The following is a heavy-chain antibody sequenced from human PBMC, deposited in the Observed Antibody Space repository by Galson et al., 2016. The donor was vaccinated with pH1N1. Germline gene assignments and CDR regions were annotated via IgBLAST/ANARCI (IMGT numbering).Heavy chain of an antibody. V-gene: IGHV1-69*06. CDR3: ATAGPLVREILYYSYAMDV. D-gene: IGHD3-10*01. CDR1: GGTFSNSA. Sequence: KVSCTASGGTFSNSAISWVRQAPGQGLEWMGGISPIFGSINYAQRFQGRVTVSADIFTKTAYMELSSLTYEDTAIYYCATAGPLVREILYYSYAMDVWGQGTTVTVSS. J-gene: IGHJ6*02. CDR2: ISPIFGSI.